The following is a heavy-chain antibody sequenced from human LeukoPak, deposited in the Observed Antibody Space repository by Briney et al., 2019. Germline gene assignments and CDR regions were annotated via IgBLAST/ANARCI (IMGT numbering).Heavy chain of an antibody. J-gene: IGHJ4*02. D-gene: IGHD4-17*01. CDR2: IIPIFGTA. Sequence: ASLNVSCKASGGTFSSYAISWVRQAPGQRLEWMGGIIPIFGTADYAQKFQGRVTITADESTSTAYMELSSLRSEDTAVYYCARAHYPRYGDYFDYWGQGTLVTVSS. CDR3: ARAHYPRYGDYFDY. CDR1: GGTFSSYA. V-gene: IGHV1-69*13.